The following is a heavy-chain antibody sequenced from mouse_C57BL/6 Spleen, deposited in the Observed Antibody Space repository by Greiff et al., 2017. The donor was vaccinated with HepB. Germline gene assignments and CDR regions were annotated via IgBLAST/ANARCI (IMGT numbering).Heavy chain of an antibody. CDR2: IDPSDSYT. V-gene: IGHV1-50*01. CDR1: GYTFTSYW. D-gene: IGHD1-1*01. CDR3: SYYYGSSPYYFDY. J-gene: IGHJ2*01. Sequence: VQLQQPGAELVKPGASVKLSCKASGYTFTSYWMQWVKQRPGQGLEWIGEIDPSDSYTNYNQKFKGKATLTVDTSSSTAYMQLSSLTSEDSAVYYCSYYYGSSPYYFDYWGQGTTLTVSS.